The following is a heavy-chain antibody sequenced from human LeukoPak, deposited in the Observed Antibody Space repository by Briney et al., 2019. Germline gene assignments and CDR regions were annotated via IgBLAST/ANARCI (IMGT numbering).Heavy chain of an antibody. D-gene: IGHD3-22*01. Sequence: PSETLSLTCAVSGVSLNGYYWGWIRQTPGKGLEWIGEINHSGRTNYNPSLKSRVTMSVDTSKNQFSLKLSSVTAADTAVYYCARDRYYYDSSARYFDYWGQGTLVTVSS. CDR1: GVSLNGYY. CDR3: ARDRYYYDSSARYFDY. J-gene: IGHJ4*02. CDR2: INHSGRT. V-gene: IGHV4-34*01.